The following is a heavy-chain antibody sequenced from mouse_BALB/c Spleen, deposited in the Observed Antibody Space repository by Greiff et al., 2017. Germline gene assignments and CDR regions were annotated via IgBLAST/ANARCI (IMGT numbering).Heavy chain of an antibody. CDR2: ISDGGSYT. V-gene: IGHV5-4*02. D-gene: IGHD2-3*01. J-gene: IGHJ4*01. CDR3: AREDGYYYAMDY. Sequence: EVQVVESGGGLVKPGGSLKLSCAASGFTFSDYYMYWVRQTPEKRLEWVATISDGGSYTYYPDSVKGRFTISRDNAKNNLYLQMSSLKSEDTAMYYCAREDGYYYAMDYWGQGTSVTVSS. CDR1: GFTFSDYY.